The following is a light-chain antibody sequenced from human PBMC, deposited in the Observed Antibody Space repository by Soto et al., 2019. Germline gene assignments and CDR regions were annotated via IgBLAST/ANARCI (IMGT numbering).Light chain of an antibody. CDR2: ASS. Sequence: IQLTQSPSSLSASVGDRVTITCRASQGISSYLAWYQQKPGKAPKLLIYASSTLQSGVPSRFSGSGSGTDFTLTISSLQPEDFATYYCQQLNSYPLMYTFGQGTKLEIK. V-gene: IGKV1-9*01. CDR3: QQLNSYPLMYT. J-gene: IGKJ2*01. CDR1: QGISSY.